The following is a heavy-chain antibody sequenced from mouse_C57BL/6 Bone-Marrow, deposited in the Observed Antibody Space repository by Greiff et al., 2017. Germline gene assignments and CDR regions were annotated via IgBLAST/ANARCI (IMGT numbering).Heavy chain of an antibody. D-gene: IGHD3-3*01. J-gene: IGHJ2*01. V-gene: IGHV1-82*01. CDR2: IYPGDGAT. CDR3: ARRAGY. Sequence: QVHVMQSGPELVKPGASVKISCKASGFAFSSSWMNWVKQRPGKGLEWIGRIYPGDGATNYNGKFKGKATLTADKSSSTAYMQLSSLTSEDSAVYFWARRAGYWGQGTTLTVSS. CDR1: GFAFSSSW.